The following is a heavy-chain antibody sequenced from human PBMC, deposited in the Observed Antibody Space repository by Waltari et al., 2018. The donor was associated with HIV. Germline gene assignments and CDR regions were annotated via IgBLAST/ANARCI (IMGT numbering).Heavy chain of an antibody. Sequence: EVQLVEYGGGLVLPGGSLRLSCAASGFTFSSYWMQWVRQAPGKGLVWVSRINSDGSSTSYADSVKGRFTISRDNAKNTLYLQMNSLRAEDTAVYYCARLGYVWGSYRSPRAFDIWGQGTMVTVSS. CDR3: ARLGYVWGSYRSPRAFDI. CDR2: INSDGSST. J-gene: IGHJ3*02. V-gene: IGHV3-74*01. CDR1: GFTFSSYW. D-gene: IGHD3-16*02.